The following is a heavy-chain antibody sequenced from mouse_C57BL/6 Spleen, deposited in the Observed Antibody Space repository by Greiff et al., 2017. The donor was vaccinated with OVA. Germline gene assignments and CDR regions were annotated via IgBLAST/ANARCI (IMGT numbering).Heavy chain of an antibody. V-gene: IGHV1-9*01. CDR3: AINWGD. CDR1: GYTFTGYW. CDR2: ILPGSGST. Sequence: VQLQQSGAELMKPGASVKLSCKATGYTFTGYWIEWVKQRPGHGLEWIGEILPGSGSTNYNEKFKGKGTFTADTSSNTAYMQLSSQTTEDSAIYYCAINWGDWGQGTTLTVSS. J-gene: IGHJ2*01. D-gene: IGHD4-1*01.